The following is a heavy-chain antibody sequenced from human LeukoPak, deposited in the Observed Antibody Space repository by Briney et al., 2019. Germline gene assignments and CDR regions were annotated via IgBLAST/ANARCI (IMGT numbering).Heavy chain of an antibody. J-gene: IGHJ3*02. CDR1: GYTFTSYY. D-gene: IGHD3-3*02. Sequence: ASVKVSCKASGYTFTSYYMHWVRQAPGQGLEWMGIINPSGGSTSYAQKFQGRVTMTRDTSTSTVYMEPSSLRSEDTAVYYCASSIPPNNAFDIWGQGTMVTVSS. CDR3: ASSIPPNNAFDI. CDR2: INPSGGST. V-gene: IGHV1-46*01.